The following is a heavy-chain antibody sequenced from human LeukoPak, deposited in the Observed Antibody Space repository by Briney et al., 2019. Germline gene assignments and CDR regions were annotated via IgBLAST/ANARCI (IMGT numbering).Heavy chain of an antibody. J-gene: IGHJ4*02. CDR3: ARRGSSNYFDY. CDR2: INHSGST. V-gene: IGHV4-34*01. Sequence: SETLSLTCGVYGGSFSGYYWSWIRQPPGKGLEWIGEINHSGSTNYNPSLKSRVTISIDTSKNQFSLKLNSVTAADTAVYYCARRGSSNYFDYWGQGTLVTVSS. CDR1: GGSFSGYY. D-gene: IGHD4-11*01.